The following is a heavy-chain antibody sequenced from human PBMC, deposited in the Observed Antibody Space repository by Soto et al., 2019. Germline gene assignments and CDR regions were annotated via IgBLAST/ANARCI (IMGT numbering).Heavy chain of an antibody. J-gene: IGHJ4*02. CDR2: MKHDGSGI. Sequence: EVQLVESGGGLVQPGGSLRLSCAASGFSFSNFRMTWVRQAPGKGLECVATMKHDGSGISYVDSVEGRFTISRDNAKNSLNLQMNSLRAEDTAVYSCARYSGSFSLDQWGQGTLVTVSS. CDR3: ARYSGSFSLDQ. CDR1: GFSFSNFR. V-gene: IGHV3-7*01. D-gene: IGHD3-10*01.